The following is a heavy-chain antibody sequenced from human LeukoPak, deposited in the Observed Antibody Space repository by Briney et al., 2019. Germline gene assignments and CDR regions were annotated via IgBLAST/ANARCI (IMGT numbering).Heavy chain of an antibody. Sequence: PSETLSLTCTVSGGSMSSFYWNWIRQSPGKGLEWIGYVYHSGSTNYNPSLKSRVTISVDTSKNQFSLKLTSVTAADTAVYYCARALGRDYGDYVFDPWGQGALVTVSS. CDR2: VYHSGST. V-gene: IGHV4-59*01. D-gene: IGHD4-17*01. CDR1: GGSMSSFY. CDR3: ARALGRDYGDYVFDP. J-gene: IGHJ5*01.